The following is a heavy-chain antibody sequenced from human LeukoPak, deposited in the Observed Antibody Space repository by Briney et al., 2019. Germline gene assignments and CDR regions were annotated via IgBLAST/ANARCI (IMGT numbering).Heavy chain of an antibody. Sequence: GGSLRLSCAASGFTFRSYAMHWVRQAPGKGLEWVAVIWYGGGNENYADSVKGRFTISRDNSKNTLYLQMNSLRTEDTAVYYCAKVRCALGYCSSTSLDVWGKGTTVTVSS. CDR3: AKVRCALGYCSSTSLDV. CDR1: GFTFRSYA. CDR2: IWYGGGNE. D-gene: IGHD2-2*01. J-gene: IGHJ6*04. V-gene: IGHV3-30*02.